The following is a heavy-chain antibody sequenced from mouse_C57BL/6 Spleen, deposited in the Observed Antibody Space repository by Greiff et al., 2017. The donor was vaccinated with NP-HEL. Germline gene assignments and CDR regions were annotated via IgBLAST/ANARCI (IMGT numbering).Heavy chain of an antibody. CDR1: GFTFTNTY. Sequence: EVKLLESVAELVRPGASVKLSCTASGFTFTNTYMHWVKQRPEQGLEWIGRIDPANGNTKYAPKFQGKATLTADTSSTTAYLQLSSLTSEDPAIYYCASKYFDYWGQGTTLTVSS. V-gene: IGHV14-3*01. CDR3: ASKYFDY. CDR2: IDPANGNT. J-gene: IGHJ2*01.